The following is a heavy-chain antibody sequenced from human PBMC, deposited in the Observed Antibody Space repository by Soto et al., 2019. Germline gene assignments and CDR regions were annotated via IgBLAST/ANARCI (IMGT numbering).Heavy chain of an antibody. CDR2: INAGNGNT. CDR3: ARGITLPTPLDY. J-gene: IGHJ4*02. Sequence: PSVKVSCKASGYTFTGYAMHWVRQAPGQRLEWMGWINAGNGNTKYSQKFQGRVTITRDTSASTAYMELSSLRSEDTAVYYCARGITLPTPLDYWGQGTLVTVSS. V-gene: IGHV1-3*01. CDR1: GYTFTGYA. D-gene: IGHD1-20*01.